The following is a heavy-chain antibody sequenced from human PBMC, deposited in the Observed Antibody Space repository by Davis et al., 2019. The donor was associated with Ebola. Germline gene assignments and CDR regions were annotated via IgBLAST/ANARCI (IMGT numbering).Heavy chain of an antibody. J-gene: IGHJ3*02. CDR2: ISSSSYFI. CDR3: ARGGYHDNSGYSHEAFDI. Sequence: PGGSLRLSCAASGFTFSTYSMNWVRRAPGKGLEWVSSISSSSYFIYYADSLKGRFTVSRDNAKKSLYLQVDSLRAEDTAVYYCARGGYHDNSGYSHEAFDIWGQGTMVTVSS. CDR1: GFTFSTYS. D-gene: IGHD3-22*01. V-gene: IGHV3-21*01.